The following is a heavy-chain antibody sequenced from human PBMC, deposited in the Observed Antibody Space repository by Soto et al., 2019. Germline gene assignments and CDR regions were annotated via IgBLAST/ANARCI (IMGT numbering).Heavy chain of an antibody. CDR1: GGSISSSSYY. D-gene: IGHD2-15*01. J-gene: IGHJ4*02. CDR2: IYYSGST. V-gene: IGHV4-39*01. Sequence: SETLSLTCTVSGGSISSSSYYWGWIRQPPGKGLEWIGSIYYSGSTYYNPSLKSRVTISVDTSKNQFSLKLSSVTAADTAVYYCARGVIVVVVADQYYFDYWGQGTLVTVSS. CDR3: ARGVIVVVVADQYYFDY.